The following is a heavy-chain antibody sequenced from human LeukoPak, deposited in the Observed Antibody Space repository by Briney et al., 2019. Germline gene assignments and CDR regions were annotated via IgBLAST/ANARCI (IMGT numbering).Heavy chain of an antibody. V-gene: IGHV5-51*01. D-gene: IGHD2-2*02. J-gene: IGHJ4*02. CDR1: GYSFTSYW. CDR2: IYPGDSDT. CDR3: ARLPGGIVVVPAAIGDY. Sequence: GESLKISCKGSGYSFTSYWIGWVRRMPGKGLEWMGIIYPGDSDTRYSPSFQGQVTISADKSISTAYLQWSSLKASDTAMYYCARLPGGIVVVPAAIGDYWGQGTLVTVSS.